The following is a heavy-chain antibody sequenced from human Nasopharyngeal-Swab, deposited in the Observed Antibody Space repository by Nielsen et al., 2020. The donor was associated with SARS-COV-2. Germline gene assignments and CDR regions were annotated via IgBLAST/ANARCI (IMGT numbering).Heavy chain of an antibody. V-gene: IGHV4-34*01. Sequence: SETLSLTCAVYGGSFSGYYWSWIRQPPGKGLEWIGEINHSGSTNYNPSLKSRVTISVDTSKNQFSLKLNSVTAADTAVYYCARGRGVFGVVSRFYYYMDVWGKGTTVTVSS. D-gene: IGHD3-3*01. CDR1: GGSFSGYY. J-gene: IGHJ6*03. CDR3: ARGRGVFGVVSRFYYYMDV. CDR2: INHSGST.